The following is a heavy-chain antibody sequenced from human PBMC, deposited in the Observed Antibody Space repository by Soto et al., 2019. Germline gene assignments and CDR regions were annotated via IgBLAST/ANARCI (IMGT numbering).Heavy chain of an antibody. Sequence: ASVKVSCKASGYTFTSYAMHWVRQAPGQRLEWMGWINAGNGNTKYSQKFQGRVTITRDTSASTAYMELSSLRSEDTAVYYCARFAGYCSSTSCYSRYYYYYGMDVWGQGTTVTVSS. J-gene: IGHJ6*02. CDR2: INAGNGNT. D-gene: IGHD2-2*02. CDR3: ARFAGYCSSTSCYSRYYYYYGMDV. V-gene: IGHV1-3*01. CDR1: GYTFTSYA.